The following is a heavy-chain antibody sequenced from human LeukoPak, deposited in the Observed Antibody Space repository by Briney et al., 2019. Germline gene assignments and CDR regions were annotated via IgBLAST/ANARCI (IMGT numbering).Heavy chain of an antibody. J-gene: IGHJ4*02. CDR1: GGSISSYY. V-gene: IGHV4-59*01. Sequence: SETLSLTCTVSGGSISSYYWSWIRQPPGKGLEWIGYIYYSGSTNYNPSLKSRVTISVDTSKNQFSLKLSSLTAADTAVYYCARDSRHSFDYWGQGTLVTVSS. CDR2: IYYSGST. D-gene: IGHD3-3*02. CDR3: ARDSRHSFDY.